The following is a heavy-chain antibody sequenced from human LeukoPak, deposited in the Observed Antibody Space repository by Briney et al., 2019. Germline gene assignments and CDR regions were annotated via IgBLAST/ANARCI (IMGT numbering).Heavy chain of an antibody. J-gene: IGHJ3*02. Sequence: PGRSLRLSCAASGFTFDDYAMHWVRQAPGKGLEWVSGISWNSGSIGYADSVKGRFTISRDNAKNSLYLQMNSLRAGDTALYYCAKGLRWAYAFDIWGQGTMVTVSS. CDR2: ISWNSGSI. V-gene: IGHV3-9*01. CDR3: AKGLRWAYAFDI. D-gene: IGHD4-23*01. CDR1: GFTFDDYA.